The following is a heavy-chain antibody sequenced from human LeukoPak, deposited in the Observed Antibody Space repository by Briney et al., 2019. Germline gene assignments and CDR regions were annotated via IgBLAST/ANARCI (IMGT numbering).Heavy chain of an antibody. Sequence: SETLSLTCTVSGGPIDTTSYYWGWIRQPPGKGLEWIGNIYFSWSTYYNPSLKSRVAMSVDTSNNQFSLNLNSVTAADTAVYYCARGRYCSADICSGGDAFDIWGQGTMVSVSS. CDR3: ARGRYCSADICSGGDAFDI. CDR2: IYFSWST. J-gene: IGHJ3*02. CDR1: GGPIDTTSYY. D-gene: IGHD2-15*01. V-gene: IGHV4-39*01.